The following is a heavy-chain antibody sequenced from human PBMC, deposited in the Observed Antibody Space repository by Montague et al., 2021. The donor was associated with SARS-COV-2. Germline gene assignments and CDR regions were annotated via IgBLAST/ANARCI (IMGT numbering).Heavy chain of an antibody. CDR2: IYYSGGI. D-gene: IGHD3-10*01. J-gene: IGHJ5*02. Sequence: SETLSLTCTVSGGSMSDHYWAWIRQPPGKGLEWPAYIYYSGGINSNASLKSRVTMSVDTSKNQFSLKLTSVTAADTAVHYCARAVSVRRAVNWFDPWGQGTLVTVSS. V-gene: IGHV4-59*11. CDR1: GGSMSDHY. CDR3: ARAVSVRRAVNWFDP.